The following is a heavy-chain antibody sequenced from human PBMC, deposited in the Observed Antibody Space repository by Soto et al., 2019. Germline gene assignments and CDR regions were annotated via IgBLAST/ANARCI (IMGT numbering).Heavy chain of an antibody. CDR2: IYYSGST. D-gene: IGHD1-26*01. Sequence: QVQLQESGPGLVKPSQTLSLTCTVSGGSISSGGYYWSWIRQRPRKGLEWIGYIYYSGSTYYNQSLKSRVTIPVDTSKNQFALKLSSVTGGDTAVYYCAGIYSGSPGGTLRYWGQGTLVTVSS. V-gene: IGHV4-31*03. CDR3: AGIYSGSPGGTLRY. CDR1: GGSISSGGYY. J-gene: IGHJ4*02.